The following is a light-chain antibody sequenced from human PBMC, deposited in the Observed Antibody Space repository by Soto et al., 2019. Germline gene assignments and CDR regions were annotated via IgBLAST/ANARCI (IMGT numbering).Light chain of an antibody. CDR1: SSNIGSNT. CDR2: SNN. J-gene: IGLJ1*01. V-gene: IGLV1-44*01. CDR3: AAWDDSLNGFYV. Sequence: QSVLSQPPSASGTPGQRVTISCSGSSSNIGSNTVSWYQQFPGTAPKLLIYSNNQRPSGVPDRFSGSKSGTSASLAISGLQSEDEADYYCAAWDDSLNGFYVFGTGTKVTVL.